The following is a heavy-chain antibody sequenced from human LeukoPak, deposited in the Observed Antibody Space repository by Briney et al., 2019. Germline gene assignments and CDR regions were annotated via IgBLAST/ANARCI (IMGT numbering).Heavy chain of an antibody. V-gene: IGHV4-39*02. CDR3: ARSSGTGTFSY. D-gene: IGHD6-25*01. CDR1: GDSISRSTYY. CDR2: VYYGRSP. Sequence: SETLSLTCTVSGDSISRSTYYWAWIRQPPGKGLEWIGGVYYGRSPYFNPSLESRATISVDTSKNHFSLKMSSVTAADTAVYYCARSSGTGTFSYWGQGTLVTVSS. J-gene: IGHJ4*02.